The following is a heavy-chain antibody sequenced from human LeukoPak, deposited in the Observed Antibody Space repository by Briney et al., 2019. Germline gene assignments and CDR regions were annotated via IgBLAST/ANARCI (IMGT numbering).Heavy chain of an antibody. CDR2: ISGSGGRT. CDR1: GFTFSSHA. Sequence: GGSLRLSCADPGFTFSSHAMCWVPEAPGKGLEWGSAISGSGGRTYYTDSVKGRFTISRDNSKNTLYLQMNSLRAEDTAVYYCAKYDGSGSYYTPSRYYYYYGMVLWGKGTTVTVSS. D-gene: IGHD3-10*01. CDR3: AKYDGSGSYYTPSRYYYYYGMVL. J-gene: IGHJ6*04. V-gene: IGHV3-23*01.